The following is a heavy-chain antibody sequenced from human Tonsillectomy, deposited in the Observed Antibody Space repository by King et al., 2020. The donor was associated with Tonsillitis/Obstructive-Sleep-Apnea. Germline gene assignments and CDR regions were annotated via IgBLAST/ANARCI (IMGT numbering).Heavy chain of an antibody. Sequence: QLVQSGAEVKKPGESLKISCKVSGYTFTSYWIGWVRQMPGKVLEWMGIIYPGDSDTRYSPSFQVQVTISADKSIGTAYLNWSSLKASDTAMCYCARQGYDFWSGYPSRAFDIWGQGTMVTVSS. CDR3: ARQGYDFWSGYPSRAFDI. V-gene: IGHV5-51*01. J-gene: IGHJ3*02. CDR1: GYTFTSYW. D-gene: IGHD3-3*01. CDR2: IYPGDSDT.